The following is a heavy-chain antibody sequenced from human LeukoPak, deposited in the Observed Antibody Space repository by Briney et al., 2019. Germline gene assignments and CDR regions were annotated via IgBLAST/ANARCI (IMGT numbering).Heavy chain of an antibody. D-gene: IGHD1-26*01. CDR3: ARGGRVLSGSYRFDY. V-gene: IGHV3-7*01. CDR1: GFTFSRYW. CDR2: IKEDGSEK. J-gene: IGHJ4*02. Sequence: GGSLRLSCAAAGFTFSRYWMSWVRQATGKGLECVAKIKEDGSEKHYVDSVKGRFTISRDNAKNSLYLQMNSLRAEDTAVYYCARGGRVLSGSYRFDYWGQGTLVTVSS.